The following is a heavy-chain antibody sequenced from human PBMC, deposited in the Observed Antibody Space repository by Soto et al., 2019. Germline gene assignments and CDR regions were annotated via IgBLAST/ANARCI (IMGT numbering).Heavy chain of an antibody. CDR1: GGSISSSSYY. D-gene: IGHD6-13*01. CDR2: IYYSGST. J-gene: IGHJ4*02. CDR3: ARHWVLIVEAGTGDY. V-gene: IGHV4-39*01. Sequence: QLQLQESGPGLEKPSETLSLTCTVSGGSISSSSYYWGWIRQPPGKGLEWIGSIYYSGSTFYNPSLKSLVNISEDTYNNQCSLKLSSVTAADTAVYYYARHWVLIVEAGTGDYWGQGIMVTVSS.